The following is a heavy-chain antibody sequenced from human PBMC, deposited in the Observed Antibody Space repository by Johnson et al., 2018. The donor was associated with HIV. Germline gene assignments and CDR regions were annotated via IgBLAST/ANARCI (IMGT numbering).Heavy chain of an antibody. Sequence: QVQLVESGGGVVQPGGSLRLSCAASGFTFSSYGMHWVRQAPGKGLEWVAFIRYDGTNKYFTDSVRGRFTISRDNSRNTLFLQMNSLRAEDTAMYFCGRRFDDRSAFDVWGQGTLVTVSS. CDR2: IRYDGTNK. CDR1: GFTFSSYG. J-gene: IGHJ3*01. CDR3: GRRFDDRSAFDV. V-gene: IGHV3-30*02. D-gene: IGHD3-10*01.